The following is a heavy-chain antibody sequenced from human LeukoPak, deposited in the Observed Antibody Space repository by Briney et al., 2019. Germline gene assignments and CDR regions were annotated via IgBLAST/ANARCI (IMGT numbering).Heavy chain of an antibody. CDR2: ISAYNGNT. CDR3: ARGTTHSSSWLGAY. Sequence: EASVKVSCKASGYTFTSYSISWVRQAPGQGLEWMGWISAYNGNTNYAQKLQGRVTMTTDTSTSTAYMELRSLRSEDTAVYYCARGTTHSSSWLGAYWGQGTMVTVSS. J-gene: IGHJ3*01. V-gene: IGHV1-18*01. CDR1: GYTFTSYS. D-gene: IGHD6-13*01.